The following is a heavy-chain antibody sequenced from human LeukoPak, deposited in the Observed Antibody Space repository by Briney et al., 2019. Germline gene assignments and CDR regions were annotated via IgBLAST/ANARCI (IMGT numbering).Heavy chain of an antibody. CDR2: ITSPVGRI. CDR1: GFTFSTYS. CDR3: ATDGRSSGWYGFDY. V-gene: IGHV3-21*01. J-gene: IGHJ4*02. Sequence: GGSLRLSCAASGFTFSTYSVNWVRQAPGKGLEWVSSITSPVGRIYYADSLKGRITISRDNARSTLYLQMNSLRAEDTAVYYCATDGRSSGWYGFDYWGQGILVTVSS. D-gene: IGHD6-19*01.